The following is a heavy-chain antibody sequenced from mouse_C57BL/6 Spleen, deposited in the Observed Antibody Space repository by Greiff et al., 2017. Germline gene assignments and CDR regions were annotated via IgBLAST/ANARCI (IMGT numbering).Heavy chain of an antibody. Sequence: VQLQESGAELVKPGASVKISCKASGYAFSSYWMNWVKQRPGKGLERIGQIYPGDGDTNYNGKFKGKATLTADKSSSTAYMQLSSLTSEDSAVYFCARWRDYDWFAYWGQGTLVTVSA. D-gene: IGHD2-4*01. V-gene: IGHV1-80*01. CDR1: GYAFSSYW. CDR3: ARWRDYDWFAY. CDR2: IYPGDGDT. J-gene: IGHJ3*01.